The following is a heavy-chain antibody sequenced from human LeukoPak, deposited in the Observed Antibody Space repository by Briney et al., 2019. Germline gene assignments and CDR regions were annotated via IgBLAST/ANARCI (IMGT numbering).Heavy chain of an antibody. CDR1: GFTFSDYY. V-gene: IGHV3-11*01. D-gene: IGHD1-14*01. CDR2: ISLRSSSI. CDR3: AKDITAPGLFFDY. Sequence: GGHLRLSCAASGFTFSDYYMGWVRQAPGKGLECVSYISLRSSSIYYADSVKGRFTISRDDAKNSLFLQMNSLRADDTAVYYCAKDITAPGLFFDYWGQGTLVTVSS. J-gene: IGHJ4*02.